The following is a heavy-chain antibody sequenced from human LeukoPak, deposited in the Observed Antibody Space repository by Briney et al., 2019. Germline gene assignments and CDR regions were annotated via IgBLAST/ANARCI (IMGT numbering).Heavy chain of an antibody. Sequence: GGSLRLSCSASGFTFSSYAMHWVRQAPGKGLEYVSAISSNGGSTYYADSVKGRFTISRDNSKNTLYLQMSSLRAVDTAVYYCARAAVTTDAFDIWGQGTMVTVSS. CDR2: ISSNGGST. J-gene: IGHJ3*02. CDR3: ARAAVTTDAFDI. CDR1: GFTFSSYA. D-gene: IGHD4-17*01. V-gene: IGHV3-64D*06.